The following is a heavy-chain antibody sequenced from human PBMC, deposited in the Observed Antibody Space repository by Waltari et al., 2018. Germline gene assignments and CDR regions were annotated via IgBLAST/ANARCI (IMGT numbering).Heavy chain of an antibody. CDR2: ISSNGGNK. Sequence: QLVESGGGLVQPGGSLRPSCSASGFRFSKSAMHWVRQAPGKGLEYVSTISSNGGNKYYADSVKDRFTISRDNSKNSLYLQMNDLRPEDTALYYCVKGKEVAGNDSWGQGAPVTVSS. CDR1: GFRFSKSA. CDR3: VKGKEVAGNDS. D-gene: IGHD6-19*01. V-gene: IGHV3-64D*08. J-gene: IGHJ4*02.